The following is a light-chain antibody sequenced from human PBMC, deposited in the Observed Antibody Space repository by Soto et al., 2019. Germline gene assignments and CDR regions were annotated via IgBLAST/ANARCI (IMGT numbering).Light chain of an antibody. CDR1: QSISSW. CDR3: QQYKSYST. Sequence: DIQMTQSPSTLSASVGDRVTITCRASQSISSWLAWYQQKPGKAPKLLIYKASSLESGVPSRFSGSGSGTEFTLTISSLQPDDFATYYCQQYKSYSTFGRGTKVEIK. J-gene: IGKJ1*01. V-gene: IGKV1-5*03. CDR2: KAS.